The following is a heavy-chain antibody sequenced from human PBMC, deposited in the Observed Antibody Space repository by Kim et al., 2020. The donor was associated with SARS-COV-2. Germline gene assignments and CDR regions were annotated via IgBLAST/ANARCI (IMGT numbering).Heavy chain of an antibody. CDR2: IKQDGSEK. CDR1: GFTFSSYW. Sequence: GGSLRLSCAASGFTFSSYWMSWVRQAPGKGLEWVANIKQDGSEKYYVDSVKGRFTISRDNAKNSLYLQMNSLRAEDTAVYYCARVPYGGNSGYGMDVWGQGTTVTVSS. CDR3: ARVPYGGNSGYGMDV. V-gene: IGHV3-7*01. J-gene: IGHJ6*02. D-gene: IGHD2-21*02.